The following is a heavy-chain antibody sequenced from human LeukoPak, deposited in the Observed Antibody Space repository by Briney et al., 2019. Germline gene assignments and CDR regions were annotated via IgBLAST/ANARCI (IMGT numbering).Heavy chain of an antibody. J-gene: IGHJ6*02. CDR3: AREGYVSLWFGELLYPLRYYGMDV. V-gene: IGHV4-30-4*08. CDR2: IYYSGST. CDR1: GGSISSGGYY. Sequence: PSETLSLTCTVSGGSISSGGYYWSWIRQHPGKGLAWIGYIYYSGSTYYNPSLKSRVTISVDTSKNQFSLKLSSVTAADTAVYYCAREGYVSLWFGELLYPLRYYGMDVWGQGTTVTVSS. D-gene: IGHD3-10*01.